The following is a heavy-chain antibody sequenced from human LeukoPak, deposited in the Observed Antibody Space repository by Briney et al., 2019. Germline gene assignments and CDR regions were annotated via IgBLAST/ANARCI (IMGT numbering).Heavy chain of an antibody. CDR3: ARALRVWSGYYNWFDP. CDR2: INAGNGNT. Sequence: ASVKVSCKASGYTSTSYAMHWVRQAPGQRLEWMGWINAGNGNTKYSQKFQGRVTITRDTSASTAYMELSSLRSEDTAVYYCARALRVWSGYYNWFDPWGQGTLVTVSS. J-gene: IGHJ5*02. V-gene: IGHV1-3*01. CDR1: GYTSTSYA. D-gene: IGHD3-3*01.